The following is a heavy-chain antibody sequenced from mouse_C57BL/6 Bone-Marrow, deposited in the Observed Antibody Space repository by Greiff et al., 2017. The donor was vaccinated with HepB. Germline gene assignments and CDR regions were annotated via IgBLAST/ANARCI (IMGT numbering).Heavy chain of an antibody. CDR2: INYDGSST. J-gene: IGHJ1*03. V-gene: IGHV5-16*01. D-gene: IGHD1-1*01. Sequence: EVMLVESEGGLVQPGSSMKLSCTASGFTFSDYYMAWVRQVPEKGLEWVANINYDGSSTYYLDSLKSRFIISRDNAKNILYLQMSSLKSEDTATYYCARDPPYYYGSSYYWYFDVWGTGTTVTVSS. CDR3: ARDPPYYYGSSYYWYFDV. CDR1: GFTFSDYY.